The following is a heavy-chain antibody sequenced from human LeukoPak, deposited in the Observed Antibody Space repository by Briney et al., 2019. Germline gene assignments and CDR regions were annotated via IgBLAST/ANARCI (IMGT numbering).Heavy chain of an antibody. CDR3: ANQYSSSWYYFDY. CDR1: GFTFSSYA. Sequence: GGSLRLSCEASGFTFSSYAMSWVRQAPGKGLEWVSAISGSGGSTYYADSVKGRFTISRDNSKNTLCLQMNSLRAEDTAVYYCANQYSSSWYYFDYWGQGTLVTVSS. D-gene: IGHD6-13*01. CDR2: ISGSGGST. V-gene: IGHV3-23*01. J-gene: IGHJ4*02.